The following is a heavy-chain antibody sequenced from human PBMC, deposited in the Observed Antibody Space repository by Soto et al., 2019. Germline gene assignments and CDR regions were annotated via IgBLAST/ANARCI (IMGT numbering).Heavy chain of an antibody. CDR2: ISAYNGNT. D-gene: IGHD6-19*01. Sequence: ASVNVSCKSSGYTFTSYCISWVRQAPGQGLECMGWISAYNGNTNYAQKLQGRVTMTTDTSTSTAYMELRSLRSDDTAVYYCARRQWLGPIDYCGQGTLVTVSS. J-gene: IGHJ4*02. V-gene: IGHV1-18*04. CDR3: ARRQWLGPIDY. CDR1: GYTFTSYC.